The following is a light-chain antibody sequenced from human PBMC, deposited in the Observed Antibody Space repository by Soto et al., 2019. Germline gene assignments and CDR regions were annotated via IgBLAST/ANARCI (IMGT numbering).Light chain of an antibody. CDR1: SSNIGSYA. CDR2: TNY. V-gene: IGLV1-44*01. CDR3: AAWDDSLNGYV. J-gene: IGLJ1*01. Sequence: QSVLTQPPSASGTPGQRVPISCSGSSSNIGSYAVNWYQQLPGTAPKLIIFTNYQRPSGVADRFSGSRSGTSASLAISGLQSEDGADYYCAAWDDSLNGYVFGAGTQLPVL.